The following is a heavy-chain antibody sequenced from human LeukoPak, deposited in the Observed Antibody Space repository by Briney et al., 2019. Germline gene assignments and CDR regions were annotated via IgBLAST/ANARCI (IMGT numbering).Heavy chain of an antibody. CDR3: ARGGFVAAAGIDFDP. D-gene: IGHD6-13*01. CDR1: GYTFTSYD. Sequence: GASVKVSCKASGYTFTSYDINWVRQAPGQGLEWMGWINTNTGNPTYAQGFTGRFVFSLDTSVSTAYLQISSLKAEDTAVYYCARGGFVAAAGIDFDPWGQGTLVTVSS. V-gene: IGHV7-4-1*02. CDR2: INTNTGNP. J-gene: IGHJ5*02.